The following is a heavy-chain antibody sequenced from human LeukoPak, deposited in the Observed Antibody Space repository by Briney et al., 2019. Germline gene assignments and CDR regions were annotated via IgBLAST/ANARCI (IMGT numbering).Heavy chain of an antibody. CDR1: GFTFSSYS. Sequence: GGSLRLSCAASGFTFSSYSMNWVRQAPGKGLEWVSSISSSSSYIYYADSVKGRFTISRDNAKNSLYLQMNSLRAEDTAVYYCARGLQYCSSTSCYGGFFDYWGQGTLATVSS. CDR3: ARGLQYCSSTSCYGGFFDY. CDR2: ISSSSSYI. V-gene: IGHV3-21*01. D-gene: IGHD2-2*01. J-gene: IGHJ4*02.